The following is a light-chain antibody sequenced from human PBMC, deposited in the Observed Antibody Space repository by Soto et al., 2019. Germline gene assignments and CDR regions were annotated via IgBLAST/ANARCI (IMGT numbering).Light chain of an antibody. J-gene: IGKJ1*01. Sequence: DIVMTQSPDSLAVSLGERVTINCKSSQSVLYSSNNENYLAWYQQKPGQPPKLLIYWASTRESGVPDRFSGSGSGTDFTLTISSLQAEDVAVYYCQQYYSSPRTFGQGTKVEIK. CDR1: QSVLYSSNNENY. CDR2: WAS. V-gene: IGKV4-1*01. CDR3: QQYYSSPRT.